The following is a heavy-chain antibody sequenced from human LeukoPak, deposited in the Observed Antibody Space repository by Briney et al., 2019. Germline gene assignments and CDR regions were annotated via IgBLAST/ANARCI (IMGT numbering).Heavy chain of an antibody. J-gene: IGHJ3*02. CDR2: INHSGST. CDR3: AYYYGSGSYYTPYDAFDI. Sequence: SETLSLTCAVYGGSFSDYYWSWIRQPPGKGLEWIGEINHSGSTDYNPSLKSRVTISVGTSKNQFSLKLSSVTAADTAVYYCAYYYGSGSYYTPYDAFDIWGQGTMVTVSS. CDR1: GGSFSDYY. D-gene: IGHD3-10*01. V-gene: IGHV4-34*01.